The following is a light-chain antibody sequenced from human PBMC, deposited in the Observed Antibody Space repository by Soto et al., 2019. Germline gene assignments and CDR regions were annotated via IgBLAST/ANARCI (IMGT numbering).Light chain of an antibody. CDR2: DAS. J-gene: IGKJ2*01. V-gene: IGKV1-5*01. Sequence: DIQMTQSPSTLSASVGDRVTITCRASQSISSWLAWYQQKPGKAPKLLIYDASSLESGVPSRFSGSGSGTEFTLTISSLQPDDFATYYCQQYTSYSGYTFGQGTKLEI. CDR1: QSISSW. CDR3: QQYTSYSGYT.